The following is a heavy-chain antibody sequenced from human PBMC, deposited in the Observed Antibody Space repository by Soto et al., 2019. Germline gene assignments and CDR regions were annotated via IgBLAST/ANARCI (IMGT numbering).Heavy chain of an antibody. D-gene: IGHD3-10*01. Sequence: PGGSLRLSCAASGFTFSSYGMHWVRQAPGKGLEWVAVISYDGSNKYYADSVKGRFTISRDNSKNTLYLQMNSLRAEDTAVYYCAKGGRGLLLWFGARNGMDVWGQGTMDTVSS. V-gene: IGHV3-30*18. CDR2: ISYDGSNK. J-gene: IGHJ6*02. CDR1: GFTFSSYG. CDR3: AKGGRGLLLWFGARNGMDV.